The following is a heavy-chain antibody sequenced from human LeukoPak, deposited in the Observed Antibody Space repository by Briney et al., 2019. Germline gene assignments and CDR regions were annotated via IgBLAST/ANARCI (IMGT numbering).Heavy chain of an antibody. V-gene: IGHV3-48*01. CDR1: GFTFSSYS. Sequence: GGSLRLSCAASGFTFSSYSMNWVRQAPGKGLEWVSYISSSSTIHYADSVKGRFTISRDNAKNSLYLQMNSLRAEDTAVYYCARAVGDYGAFDIWGQGTMVTVSS. J-gene: IGHJ3*02. CDR2: ISSSSTI. D-gene: IGHD4-17*01. CDR3: ARAVGDYGAFDI.